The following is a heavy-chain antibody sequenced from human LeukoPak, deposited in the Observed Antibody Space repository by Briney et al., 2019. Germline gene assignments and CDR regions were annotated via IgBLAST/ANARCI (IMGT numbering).Heavy chain of an antibody. V-gene: IGHV3-23*01. Sequence: GGSLRLSCAASGFTFTSYSMNWVRQAPGKGLEWVSTISGGGGSTYYADSVKGRFTISRDNAKNSLYLQMNSLRAEDTAVYYCARDLTDDFWSGYHFDSWGQGTLVTVSS. CDR3: ARDLTDDFWSGYHFDS. CDR1: GFTFTSYS. D-gene: IGHD3-3*01. J-gene: IGHJ4*02. CDR2: ISGGGGST.